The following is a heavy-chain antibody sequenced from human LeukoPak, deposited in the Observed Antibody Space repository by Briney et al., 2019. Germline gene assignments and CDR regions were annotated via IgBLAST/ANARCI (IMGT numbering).Heavy chain of an antibody. CDR1: GYTFTSYD. Sequence: ASVKVSCKASGYTFTSYDINWVRQATGQGLEWMGCMNPNSGNTGYAQKFQGRVTMTRNTSISTAYMELSSLRSEDTAVYYCARGRISGSWPYYYYYYYMDVWGKGTTVTVSS. V-gene: IGHV1-8*01. D-gene: IGHD6-13*01. CDR2: MNPNSGNT. J-gene: IGHJ6*03. CDR3: ARGRISGSWPYYYYYYYMDV.